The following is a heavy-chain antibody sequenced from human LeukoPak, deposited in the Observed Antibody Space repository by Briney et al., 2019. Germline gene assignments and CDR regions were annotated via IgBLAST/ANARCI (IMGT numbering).Heavy chain of an antibody. Sequence: ASVKVSCKASGYSFTDYYMYWVRQAPGQGLEWMGIINPSDGSRTYAQKFQGRVTMTRDTSTSTVYMELGSLRSEDTAVYYCANSRDGYNYARFDYWGQGTLVTV. CDR2: INPSDGSR. J-gene: IGHJ4*02. CDR3: ANSRDGYNYARFDY. V-gene: IGHV1-46*01. D-gene: IGHD5-24*01. CDR1: GYSFTDYY.